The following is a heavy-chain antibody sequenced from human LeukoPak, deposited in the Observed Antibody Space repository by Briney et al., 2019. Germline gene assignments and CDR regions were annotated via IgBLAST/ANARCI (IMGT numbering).Heavy chain of an antibody. D-gene: IGHD2-15*01. V-gene: IGHV1-69*05. J-gene: IGHJ3*02. Sequence: ASVKVSCKASGGTFSSYAISWVRQAPGQGLEWMGGIIPIFGTANYAQKFQGRVTITTDESTSTAYMELSSLRSEDTAVYYCARVGGSCYKAFDIWGQGTMVTVSS. CDR1: GGTFSSYA. CDR3: ARVGGSCYKAFDI. CDR2: IIPIFGTA.